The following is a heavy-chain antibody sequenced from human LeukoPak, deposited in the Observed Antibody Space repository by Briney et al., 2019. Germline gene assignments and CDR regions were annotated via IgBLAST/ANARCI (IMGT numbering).Heavy chain of an antibody. V-gene: IGHV1-18*01. Sequence: ASVKVSCKASGYTFTSYGISWVRQAPGQGLEWMGWISAYNGNTNYAQKPQGRVTMTTDTSTSTAYMELRSLRSDDTAVYYCARDLITMVRAAANDAFDIWGQGTMVTVSS. D-gene: IGHD3-10*01. CDR1: GYTFTSYG. CDR3: ARDLITMVRAAANDAFDI. CDR2: ISAYNGNT. J-gene: IGHJ3*02.